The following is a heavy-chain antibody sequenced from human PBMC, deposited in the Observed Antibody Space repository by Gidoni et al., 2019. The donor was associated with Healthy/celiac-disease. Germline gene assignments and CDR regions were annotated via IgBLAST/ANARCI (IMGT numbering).Heavy chain of an antibody. V-gene: IGHV3-23*01. CDR2: ISGSGGST. CDR1: GFTFSSYA. D-gene: IGHD3-10*01. Sequence: EVQLLESGGGLVQPGGSLRLSCAASGFTFSSYAMSWVRQAPGKGLEWVSAISGSGGSTYYADSVKGRFTISRDNSKNTLYLQMNSLRAEDTAVYYCAKDPAWVFGVVAFDAFDIWGQGTMVTVSS. J-gene: IGHJ3*02. CDR3: AKDPAWVFGVVAFDAFDI.